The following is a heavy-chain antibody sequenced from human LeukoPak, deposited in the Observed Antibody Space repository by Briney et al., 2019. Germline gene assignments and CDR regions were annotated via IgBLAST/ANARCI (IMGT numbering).Heavy chain of an antibody. Sequence: SETLSLTCAVSGVAISRGGYAWNWIRQPPGKGLEWIAYIYHSGTTYYNPSLKSRVTISVDTSKNQFSLKLNSVTAADTAVYYCARHDSSGHYNAFDIWGQGTMVTVSS. CDR2: IYHSGTT. CDR1: GVAISRGGYA. CDR3: ARHDSSGHYNAFDI. V-gene: IGHV4-30-2*03. J-gene: IGHJ3*02. D-gene: IGHD3-22*01.